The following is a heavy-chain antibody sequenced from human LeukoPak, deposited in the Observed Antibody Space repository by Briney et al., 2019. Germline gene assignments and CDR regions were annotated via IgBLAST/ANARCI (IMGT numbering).Heavy chain of an antibody. Sequence: GGSLRLSCAASGFTFSSYSMSWVRQSPGRGLEWVSVLYPDATTYYADSVKGRFTISRDNSKNTLYLQMDSLRPDDTSVYFCVRGIPTGICGPQYYMDVWGEGTTVTVSS. CDR2: LYPDATT. CDR3: VRGIPTGICGPQYYMDV. CDR1: GFTFSSYS. D-gene: IGHD3/OR15-3a*01. V-gene: IGHV3-66*02. J-gene: IGHJ6*03.